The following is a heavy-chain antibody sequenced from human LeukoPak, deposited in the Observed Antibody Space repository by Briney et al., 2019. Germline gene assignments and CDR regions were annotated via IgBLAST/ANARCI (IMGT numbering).Heavy chain of an antibody. Sequence: GGSLRLSCAASGFTLSSYAMTWVRQAPGKGLEWVPFISDSETNYVDSVKGRFTVSRDNSKNTLYLEMNSLRAEDTAVYYCARGGSGTSVLYYWGQGILVTVSS. V-gene: IGHV3-23*01. CDR3: ARGGSGTSVLYY. CDR1: GFTLSSYA. CDR2: ISDSET. D-gene: IGHD2-2*01. J-gene: IGHJ4*02.